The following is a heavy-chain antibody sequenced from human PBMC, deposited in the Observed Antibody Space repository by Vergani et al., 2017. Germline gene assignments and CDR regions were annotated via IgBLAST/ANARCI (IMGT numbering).Heavy chain of an antibody. V-gene: IGHV5-51*03. D-gene: IGHD3-10*01. CDR3: ARAYNRGLGHFDY. CDR2: IFPGDSDT. J-gene: IGHJ4*02. Sequence: EVQLVQSGAEVKKSGESLKISCQGSPNSFFSHWVAWVRQTPGKGLEWIGIIFPGDSDTRYSPSFQGQVTTSAAKSIETVYLQWRSLKTSDTGTYFCARAYNRGLGHFDYWGQGTRVTVS. CDR1: PNSFFSHW.